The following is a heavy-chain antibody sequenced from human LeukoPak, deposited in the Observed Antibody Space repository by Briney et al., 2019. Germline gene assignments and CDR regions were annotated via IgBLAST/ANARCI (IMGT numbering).Heavy chain of an antibody. J-gene: IGHJ4*02. CDR1: GYTFTSYD. CDR3: ARGPFGLLLGGYYFDY. CDR2: MNPNSGNT. D-gene: IGHD3-22*01. Sequence: ASVKVSSKASGYTFTSYDINWVRQATGQGLEWMGWMNPNSGNTGYAQKFQGRVTMTRNTSISTAYMELSSLRSEDTAVYYCARGPFGLLLGGYYFDYWGQGTLVTVSS. V-gene: IGHV1-8*01.